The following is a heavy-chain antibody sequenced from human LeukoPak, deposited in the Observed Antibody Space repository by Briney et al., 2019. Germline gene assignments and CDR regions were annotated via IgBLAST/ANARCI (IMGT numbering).Heavy chain of an antibody. J-gene: IGHJ4*02. Sequence: GGSLRLSCAAPGFTFSSYSMNWVRQAPGKGLEWDSSISSSSSYIYYADSVKGRFTISRDNAKNSLYLQMNSLRAEDTAVYYCARASQPYCSGGSRYYFDYWGQGTLVTVSS. CDR2: ISSSSSYI. D-gene: IGHD2-15*01. V-gene: IGHV3-21*01. CDR3: ARASQPYCSGGSRYYFDY. CDR1: GFTFSSYS.